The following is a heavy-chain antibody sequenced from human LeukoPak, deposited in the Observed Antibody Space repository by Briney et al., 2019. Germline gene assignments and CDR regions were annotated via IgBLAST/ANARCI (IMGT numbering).Heavy chain of an antibody. D-gene: IGHD1-26*01. CDR3: ATTTLPYYYYGMDV. V-gene: IGHV4-30-4*01. CDR2: IYYSGST. CDR1: GGSVSSGSYY. Sequence: PSETLSLTCTVSGGSVSSGSYYWSWIRQPPGKGLEWIGYIYYSGSTYYNPSLKSRVTISVDTSKNQFSLKLSSVTAADTAVYHCATTTLPYYYYGMDVWGQGTTVTVSS. J-gene: IGHJ6*02.